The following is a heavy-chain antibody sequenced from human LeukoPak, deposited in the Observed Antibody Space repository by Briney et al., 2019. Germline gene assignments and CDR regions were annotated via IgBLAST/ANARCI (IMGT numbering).Heavy chain of an antibody. V-gene: IGHV4-59*12. Sequence: SETLSLTCTVSGGSISSYYWSWIRQPPGKGLEWIGYIYYSGSTNYNPSLKSRVTISVDTSKNQFSLKLSSVTAADTAVYYCARGSGMLRTRYNWFDPWGQGTLVTVSS. D-gene: IGHD2-8*01. J-gene: IGHJ5*02. CDR3: ARGSGMLRTRYNWFDP. CDR1: GGSISSYY. CDR2: IYYSGST.